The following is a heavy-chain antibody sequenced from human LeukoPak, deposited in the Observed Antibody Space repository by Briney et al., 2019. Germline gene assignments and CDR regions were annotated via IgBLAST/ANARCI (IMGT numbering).Heavy chain of an antibody. V-gene: IGHV4-61*03. J-gene: IGHJ4*02. CDR2: IYGSGST. CDR3: VANGEY. CDR1: GASVSSDIYY. Sequence: PSETLCLTCTVSGASVSSDIYYWNWMRQPPGKGLEWIGYIYGSGSTDYHPSLKSRVTISVDSSLNHLSLKLTSVTPTDTAVYYCVANGEYWAQGTLVTVSS.